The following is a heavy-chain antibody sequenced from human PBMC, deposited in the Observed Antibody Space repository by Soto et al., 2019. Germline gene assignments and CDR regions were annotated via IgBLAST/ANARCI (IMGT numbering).Heavy chain of an antibody. CDR1: GGSISSYY. J-gene: IGHJ4*02. Sequence: PSETLSLTCTVSGGSISSYYWSWIRQPPGKGLEWIGYIYYSGSTNYNPSLKSRVTISVDTSKNQFSLKLSSVTAADTAVYYCARAGSDFWRAWDYWGQGTLVTVSS. V-gene: IGHV4-59*01. D-gene: IGHD3-3*01. CDR3: ARAGSDFWRAWDY. CDR2: IYYSGST.